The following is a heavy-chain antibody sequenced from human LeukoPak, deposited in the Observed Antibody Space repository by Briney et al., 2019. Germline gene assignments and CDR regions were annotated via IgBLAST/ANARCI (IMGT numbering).Heavy chain of an antibody. Sequence: ASVKVSCNASGYTFTGFYMNWVRQAPGQGLEWMGRINPNSGGTNYAQKFQGRVTMTRDTSISTAYMELSRLRSDDAAVYYCARGWELLGSWTDYWGQGTLVTVSS. D-gene: IGHD1-26*01. CDR2: INPNSGGT. CDR1: GYTFTGFY. V-gene: IGHV1-2*06. J-gene: IGHJ4*02. CDR3: ARGWELLGSWTDY.